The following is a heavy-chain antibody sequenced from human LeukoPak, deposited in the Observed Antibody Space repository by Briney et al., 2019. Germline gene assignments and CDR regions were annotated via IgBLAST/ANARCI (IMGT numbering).Heavy chain of an antibody. V-gene: IGHV5-51*01. CDR1: YW. D-gene: IGHD1-14*01. CDR2: VYPAGSRI. Sequence: YWXGXVRQMPGKGLEWMGIVYPAGSRIHYSPSFQGQVTMSVDRSISTAYLQWTSLKASDTAMYFCARRKFSDTWFDPWGQGTLVTVSS. CDR3: ARRKFSDTWFDP. J-gene: IGHJ5*02.